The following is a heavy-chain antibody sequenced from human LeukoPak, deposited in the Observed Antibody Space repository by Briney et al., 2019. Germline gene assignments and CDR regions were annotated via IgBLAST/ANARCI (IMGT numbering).Heavy chain of an antibody. D-gene: IGHD6-13*01. CDR2: IYHSGST. J-gene: IGHJ6*03. V-gene: IGHV4-4*02. CDR3: ARDRPSSSWYYYYYYYMDV. Sequence: SETLSLTCAVSGGSISSSNWWSWVRQPPGKGLEWIGEIYHSGSTNYNPSLKSRVTISVDKSKNQFSLKLSSVTAADTAVYYCARDRPSSSWYYYYYYYMDVWGKGTMVTVSS. CDR1: GGSISSSNW.